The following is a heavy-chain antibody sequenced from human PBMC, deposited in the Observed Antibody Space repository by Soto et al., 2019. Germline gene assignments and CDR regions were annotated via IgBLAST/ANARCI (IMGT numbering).Heavy chain of an antibody. Sequence: QVPLVQSGAEVKKPGASVKVSCQASGYTFTSYAMHWVRQAPGQRLEWMGWINAGNGNTKYSQKFQGRVTITRDTSASTAYMELSSLRSEDTAVYYCARAPAGRYYYYYGMDVWGKGTTVTVSS. CDR2: INAGNGNT. J-gene: IGHJ6*04. CDR3: ARAPAGRYYYYYGMDV. D-gene: IGHD2-2*01. V-gene: IGHV1-3*01. CDR1: GYTFTSYA.